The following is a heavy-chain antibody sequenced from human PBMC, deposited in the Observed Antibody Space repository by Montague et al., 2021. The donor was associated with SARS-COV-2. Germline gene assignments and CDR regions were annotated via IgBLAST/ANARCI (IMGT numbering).Heavy chain of an antibody. D-gene: IGHD5-24*01. CDR1: GGSISSYY. CDR3: ARVFPRWLQFDPYFDY. CDR2: IYYSGST. J-gene: IGHJ4*02. V-gene: IGHV4-59*01. Sequence: SKTLSLTCTVSGGSISSYYWSWIRQPPGKGLEWIGYIYYSGSTNYNPSLKSRVTISVDTSKNQFSLKLSSVTAADTAVYYCARVFPRWLQFDPYFDYWGQGTLVTVSS.